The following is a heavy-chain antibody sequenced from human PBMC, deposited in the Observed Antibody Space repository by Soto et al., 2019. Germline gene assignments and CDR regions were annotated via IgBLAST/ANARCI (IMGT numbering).Heavy chain of an antibody. CDR1: GFSFSRFW. CDR2: IDSDGSST. Sequence: WGSLRLSCAASGFSFSRFWMHWVRQAPGKGLVWVSRIDSDGSSTNYADSVKGRFTISRDNAKNTLYLQMNSLRAEDTAVYYCTRWCTEQPFDYWGQGIRITVSS. D-gene: IGHD6-13*01. J-gene: IGHJ4*02. V-gene: IGHV3-74*01. CDR3: TRWCTEQPFDY.